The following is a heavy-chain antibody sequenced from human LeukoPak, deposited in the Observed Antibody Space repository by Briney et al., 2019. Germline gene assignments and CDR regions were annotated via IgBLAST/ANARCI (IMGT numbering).Heavy chain of an antibody. CDR3: ARDRGYSSSWFDY. V-gene: IGHV1-18*01. CDR2: ISSNSDNT. D-gene: IGHD6-13*01. J-gene: IGHJ4*02. CDR1: GYTFTSYG. Sequence: ASVKVSCKATGYTFTSYGISWVRQAPGQGLEWMGWISSNSDNTNYAQKFQGRVTITADESTSTAYMELSSLRSGDTAVYYCARDRGYSSSWFDYWGQGTLVTVSS.